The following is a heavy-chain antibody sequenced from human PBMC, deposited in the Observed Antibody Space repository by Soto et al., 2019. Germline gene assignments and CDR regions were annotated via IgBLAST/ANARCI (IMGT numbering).Heavy chain of an antibody. J-gene: IGHJ4*02. V-gene: IGHV3-21*01. CDR3: ARESEDLTSNFDY. Sequence: PGGSLRLSCAASGFTFSYYTMNWVRQAPGKGLEWVSSISSTTNYIYYADSMKGRFTVSRDNAKNSVYLDMNSLSAEDTAVYYCARESEDLTSNFDYWGQGTLVTVSS. CDR1: GFTFSYYT. CDR2: ISSTTNYI.